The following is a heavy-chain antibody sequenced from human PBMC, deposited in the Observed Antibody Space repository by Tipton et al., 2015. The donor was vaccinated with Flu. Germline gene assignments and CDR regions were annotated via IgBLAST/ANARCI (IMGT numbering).Heavy chain of an antibody. CDR2: IYTTGST. J-gene: IGHJ4*02. CDR3: AREGVSNYYPYYFDF. Sequence: GSLRLSCAASGFTVTNNYMIWVRQAPGKGLDWVSGIYTTGSTFYADSVKGRFTVSTDTSNNTLYLHMNSLRAEDTAVYYCAREGVSNYYPYYFDFWGQGTLVTVSS. D-gene: IGHD3-10*01. CDR1: GFTVTNNY. V-gene: IGHV3-66*03.